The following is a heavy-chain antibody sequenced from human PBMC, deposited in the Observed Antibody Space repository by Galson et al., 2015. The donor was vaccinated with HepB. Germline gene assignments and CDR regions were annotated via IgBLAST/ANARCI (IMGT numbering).Heavy chain of an antibody. CDR2: IDWDDDK. V-gene: IGHV2-70*11. CDR1: GFSLSTSGMC. Sequence: PALVKPTQTLTLTCTSSGFSLSTSGMCVSWIRQPPGKALEWLARIDWDDDKYYSTSLKTRLTISKDTSKNQVVLTMTNMDPVDTATYYCARMIFRQDYYYYMDVWGKGTTVTVSS. CDR3: ARMIFRQDYYYYMDV. D-gene: IGHD3-9*01. J-gene: IGHJ6*03.